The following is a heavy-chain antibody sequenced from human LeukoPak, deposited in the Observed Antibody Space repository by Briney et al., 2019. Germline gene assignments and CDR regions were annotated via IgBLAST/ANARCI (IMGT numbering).Heavy chain of an antibody. J-gene: IGHJ4*02. CDR3: ARGAVGSGWYFDY. CDR1: GGSISSYY. D-gene: IGHD6-19*01. Sequence: PSETLSLTCTVSGGSISSYYWSWIRQPPGKRLEWIGYIYYSGSTNYNPSLKSRVTISVDTSKNQFSLKLSSVTAADTAVYYCARGAVGSGWYFDYWGQGTLVTVSS. CDR2: IYYSGST. V-gene: IGHV4-59*01.